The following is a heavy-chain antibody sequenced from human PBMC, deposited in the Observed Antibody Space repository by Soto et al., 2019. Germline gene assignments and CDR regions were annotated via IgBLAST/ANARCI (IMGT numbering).Heavy chain of an antibody. Sequence: GGSLRLSCAPSGFTFTRYSMNWVRHAPGKGLEWVSSISSTTNYVYYGDSMKGRFTISRDNAKNSLYLEMNSLRDEDTAVYYCARESEDLTSNFDYWGQGTLVTVSS. J-gene: IGHJ4*02. CDR3: ARESEDLTSNFDY. CDR2: ISSTTNYV. V-gene: IGHV3-21*06. CDR1: GFTFTRYS.